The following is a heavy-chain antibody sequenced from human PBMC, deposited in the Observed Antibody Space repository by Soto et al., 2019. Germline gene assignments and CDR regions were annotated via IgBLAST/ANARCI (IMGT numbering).Heavy chain of an antibody. Sequence: GGSLRLSCTASGFTFGDYAMSWFRQAPGKGLEWVGFIRSKAYGGTTEYAASVKGRFTISRDDSKSIAYLQMNSLKTEDTAVYYCTRVYSYGLIDYWGQGTLVTVSS. CDR1: GFTFGDYA. J-gene: IGHJ4*02. D-gene: IGHD5-18*01. V-gene: IGHV3-49*03. CDR2: IRSKAYGGTT. CDR3: TRVYSYGLIDY.